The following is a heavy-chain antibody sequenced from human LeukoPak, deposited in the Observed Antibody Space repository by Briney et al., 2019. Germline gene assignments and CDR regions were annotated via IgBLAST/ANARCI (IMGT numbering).Heavy chain of an antibody. Sequence: GGSLRLSCAASGFTFINYAMSWVRQAPGKGLEWVSAISGGGGSAYYADSVKGRFTISRDNSRNTMYLQMNRLRAEDTAVYYCAKDRGGNFDSNPKRFYYYMDVWGKGTTVTVSS. J-gene: IGHJ6*03. V-gene: IGHV3-23*01. CDR2: ISGGGGSA. CDR1: GFTFINYA. CDR3: AKDRGGNFDSNPKRFYYYMDV. D-gene: IGHD3-9*01.